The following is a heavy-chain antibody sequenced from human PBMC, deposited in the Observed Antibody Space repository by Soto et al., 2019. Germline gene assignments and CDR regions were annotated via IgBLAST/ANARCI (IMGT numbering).Heavy chain of an antibody. CDR3: ASSHAGAHITAAVH. CDR2: IYHSGST. D-gene: IGHD6-13*01. Sequence: QLRLQESGSGLVKPSQTLSLTCAVPGGSISSGGYSWSWIRQPPGKGLEWIGYIYHSGSTYYNPSLKSRVTISVDRSKNQFSLKLSSVTAADTAVYYCASSHAGAHITAAVHWGQGTLVTVSS. CDR1: GGSISSGGYS. J-gene: IGHJ4*02. V-gene: IGHV4-30-2*01.